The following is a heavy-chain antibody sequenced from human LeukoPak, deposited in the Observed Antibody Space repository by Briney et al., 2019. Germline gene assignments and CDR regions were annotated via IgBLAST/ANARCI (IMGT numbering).Heavy chain of an antibody. Sequence: GGSLRLSCAASGFTFSSYGMSWVRQAPGKGLEWVSAISGSGGSTYYADSVKGRFTISRDNSKNTLYLQMNSLRAEDTAVYYCARHVVAVGFDYWGQGTLVTVSS. CDR1: GFTFSSYG. CDR2: ISGSGGST. V-gene: IGHV3-23*01. CDR3: ARHVVAVGFDY. J-gene: IGHJ4*02. D-gene: IGHD3-22*01.